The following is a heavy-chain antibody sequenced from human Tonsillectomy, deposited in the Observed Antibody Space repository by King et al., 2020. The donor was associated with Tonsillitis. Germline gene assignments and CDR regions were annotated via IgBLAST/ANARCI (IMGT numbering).Heavy chain of an antibody. V-gene: IGHV1-8*02. D-gene: IGHD3-22*01. CDR3: ARAPNYYDSSGYYYHWYVDL. Sequence: VQLVESGAEVKKPGASVKVSCTASGYTFTSYDINWVRQATGQGLEWMGWMNPNSGNTGYAQKFQGRVTMTRNTSISTAYMELSSLRSEDTAVYYCARAPNYYDSSGYYYHWYVDLWGRGTLVTVSS. J-gene: IGHJ2*01. CDR2: MNPNSGNT. CDR1: GYTFTSYD.